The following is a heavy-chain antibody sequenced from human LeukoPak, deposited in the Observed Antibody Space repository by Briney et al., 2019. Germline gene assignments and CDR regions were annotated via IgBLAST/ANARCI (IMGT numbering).Heavy chain of an antibody. CDR3: ARDRNRGSYYPEYFQH. CDR2: INWNGGST. J-gene: IGHJ1*01. V-gene: IGHV3-20*04. CDR1: GFTFDDYG. Sequence: PGGSLRLSCAASGFTFDDYGMSWVRQAPGKGLEWVSGINWNGGSTGYADSVKGRFTISRDNAKNSLYLQMNSLRAEDTALYYCARDRNRGSYYPEYFQHWGQGTLVTVSS. D-gene: IGHD1-26*01.